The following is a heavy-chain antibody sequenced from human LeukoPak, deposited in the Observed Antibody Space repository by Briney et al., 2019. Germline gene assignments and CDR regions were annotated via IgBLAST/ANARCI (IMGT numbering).Heavy chain of an antibody. CDR2: IWYDGTKK. V-gene: IGHV3-33*01. J-gene: IGHJ4*02. Sequence: GGSLRLSCAASGFTFSSHGMHWVRQAPGKGLEWVAVIWYDGTKKYYADSVKGRFTISRDNSKNTLYLQMNSLGAEDTAVYYCARDRQWMVFDYWGQGTLVTVSS. CDR1: GFTFSSHG. D-gene: IGHD6-19*01. CDR3: ARDRQWMVFDY.